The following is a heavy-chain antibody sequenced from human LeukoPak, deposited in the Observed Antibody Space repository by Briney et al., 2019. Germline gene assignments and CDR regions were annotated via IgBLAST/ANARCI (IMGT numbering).Heavy chain of an antibody. D-gene: IGHD3-16*01. CDR2: ISGSGGST. CDR1: GFTFSSYA. CDR3: AKRSGGNQGYFDY. V-gene: IGHV3-23*01. J-gene: IGHJ4*02. Sequence: PGGSLRLSCAASGFTFSSYAMSWVRQAPGKGLEWVSAISGSGGSTYYADSVKGRFTISRDNSKNTLYLRMNSLRAEDTAVYYCAKRSGGNQGYFDYWGQGTLVTVSS.